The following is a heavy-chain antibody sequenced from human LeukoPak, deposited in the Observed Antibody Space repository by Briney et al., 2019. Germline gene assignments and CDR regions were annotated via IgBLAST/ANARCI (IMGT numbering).Heavy chain of an antibody. Sequence: SETLSLTCAVHGGSLSNYYWSWIRQPPGKGLEWIGEINHIASTNYNPSLKSRVTMSVATSKNQFSLKLGSVTAADTAVYYCARVYSYGFSSIDYWGQGTLVTVSS. CDR3: ARVYSYGFSSIDY. V-gene: IGHV4-34*01. D-gene: IGHD5-18*01. CDR1: GGSLSNYY. CDR2: INHIAST. J-gene: IGHJ4*02.